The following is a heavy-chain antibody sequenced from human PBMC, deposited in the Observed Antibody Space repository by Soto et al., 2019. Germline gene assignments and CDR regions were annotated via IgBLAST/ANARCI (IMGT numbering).Heavy chain of an antibody. J-gene: IGHJ4*02. D-gene: IGHD5-12*01. CDR2: IIPIFGTA. Sequence: QVQLVQSGAEVKKPGSSVKVSCKASGDTFSNHAINWVRQAPGQGLEWVGGIIPIFGTANYAQKFQGRVTITADESTSTAYMELSRLSSEDTAVYFCERNAGGATILYYFDYWGRGTLVTVSS. V-gene: IGHV1-69*01. CDR3: ERNAGGATILYYFDY. CDR1: GDTFSNHA.